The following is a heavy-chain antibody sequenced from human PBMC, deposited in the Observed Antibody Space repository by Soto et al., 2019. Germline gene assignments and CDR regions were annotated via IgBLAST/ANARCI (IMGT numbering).Heavy chain of an antibody. CDR3: ARGYCSGGSCYSVWFDS. J-gene: IGHJ5*01. V-gene: IGHV3-66*01. CDR2: IYSGGST. Sequence: EVQLMESGGTLVQPGGSLRLSCAASGFSVSSNYMNWVRQAPGKGLEWVSVIYSGGSTYYADSVKGRFTTSRDNSKNMLYLQMSSLRADDTAVYYCARGYCSGGSCYSVWFDSWGQGTLVTVSS. D-gene: IGHD2-15*01. CDR1: GFSVSSNY.